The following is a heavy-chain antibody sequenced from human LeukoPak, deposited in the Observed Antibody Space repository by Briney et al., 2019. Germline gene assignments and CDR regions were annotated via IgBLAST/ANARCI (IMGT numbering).Heavy chain of an antibody. V-gene: IGHV4-59*01. D-gene: IGHD3/OR15-3a*01. Sequence: SETLSLTCIVSGDSISGYFWTWIRQPPGKELEWIGFISNSDSTSYKTGSTSYNPSLKRRGSVSADTARNRLSLRLTSVTAADTAVYYCARGRGGFWTGFDSWGQGTLVTVSS. CDR3: ARGRGGFWTGFDS. J-gene: IGHJ4*02. CDR2: ISNSDSTSYKTGST. CDR1: GDSISGYF.